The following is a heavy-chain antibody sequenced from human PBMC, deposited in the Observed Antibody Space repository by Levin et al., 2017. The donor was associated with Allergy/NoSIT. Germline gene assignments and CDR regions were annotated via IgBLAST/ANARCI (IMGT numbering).Heavy chain of an antibody. CDR3: ARDPGAKGRIEVAGTRVPYYHYGMDV. Sequence: ASVKVSCKASGYTFTAYYMQWVRQAPGQGVEWMGWINPNSGGTNYAQKFQGRVTMTRDTSISTAYMELSSLTSDDTAVYYCARDPGAKGRIEVAGTRVPYYHYGMDVWGQGTTVTVSS. V-gene: IGHV1-2*02. CDR2: INPNSGGT. J-gene: IGHJ6*02. CDR1: GYTFTAYY. D-gene: IGHD6-19*01.